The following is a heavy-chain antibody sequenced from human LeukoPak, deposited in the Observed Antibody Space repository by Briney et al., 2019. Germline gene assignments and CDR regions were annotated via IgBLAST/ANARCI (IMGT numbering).Heavy chain of an antibody. CDR3: ARKAVADNGDAFDI. J-gene: IGHJ3*02. Sequence: AGGSLRLSCAASGFTFSSFAMHWVRQAPGKGLEWVAVISFDGSNKYYADSVKGRFTFSRDNSKNTLFLQMNSLRPEDTAVYYCARKAVADNGDAFDIWGQGTMVSVSS. V-gene: IGHV3-30-3*01. D-gene: IGHD6-19*01. CDR2: ISFDGSNK. CDR1: GFTFSSFA.